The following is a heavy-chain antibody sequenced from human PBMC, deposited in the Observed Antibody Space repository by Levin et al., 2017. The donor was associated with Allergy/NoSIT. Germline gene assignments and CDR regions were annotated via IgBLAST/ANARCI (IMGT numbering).Heavy chain of an antibody. D-gene: IGHD2-2*01. CDR2: IYYSGST. Sequence: ASETLSLTCTVSGGSISSGGYYWSWIRQHPGKGLEWIGYIYYSGSTYYNPSLKSRVTISVDTSKNQFSLKLSSVTAADTAVYYCARGTIVVVPAPYYYGMDVWGQGTTVTVSS. V-gene: IGHV4-31*03. CDR3: ARGTIVVVPAPYYYGMDV. J-gene: IGHJ6*02. CDR1: GGSISSGGYY.